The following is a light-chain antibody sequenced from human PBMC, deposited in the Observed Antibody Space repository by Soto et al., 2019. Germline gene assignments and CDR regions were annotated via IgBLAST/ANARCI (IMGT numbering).Light chain of an antibody. CDR3: QHYNSYSEA. Sequence: EVVMTQSPATLSVSPGERATFSCRASESVGSNLAWYQQKPGQAPSLLIYTTSTRASGVPARFSGSGSGTEFTLTINSLQSEDFAVYYCQHYNSYSEAFGQGTKVDI. CDR1: ESVGSN. J-gene: IGKJ1*01. V-gene: IGKV3-15*01. CDR2: TTS.